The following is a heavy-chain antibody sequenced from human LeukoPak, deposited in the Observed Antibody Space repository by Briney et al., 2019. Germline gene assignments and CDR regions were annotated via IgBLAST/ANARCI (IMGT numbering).Heavy chain of an antibody. V-gene: IGHV3-7*03. Sequence: GGFLRLSCAASGFTFSSYWMNWARQAPGKGLEWVASINHNGNVNYYVDSVKGRFTISRDNAKNSLYLQMSNLRVEDTAVYFCARGGGLDVWGQGATVTVSS. CDR1: GFTFSSYW. J-gene: IGHJ6*02. CDR3: ARGGGLDV. CDR2: INHNGNVN. D-gene: IGHD3-16*01.